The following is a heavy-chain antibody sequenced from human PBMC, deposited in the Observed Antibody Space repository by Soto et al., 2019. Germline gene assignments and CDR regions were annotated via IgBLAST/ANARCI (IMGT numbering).Heavy chain of an antibody. Sequence: GGSLRLSCAASGFTFSDYYMSWIRQAPGKGLEWVSYISSSGSSIYYADSVKGRFIISRDNAKNSLYLQMNSLRAEDTAVYYCARDPREQQLPTRNDYWGQGTLVTVSS. V-gene: IGHV3-11*01. CDR3: ARDPREQQLPTRNDY. CDR1: GFTFSDYY. CDR2: ISSSGSSI. D-gene: IGHD6-13*01. J-gene: IGHJ4*02.